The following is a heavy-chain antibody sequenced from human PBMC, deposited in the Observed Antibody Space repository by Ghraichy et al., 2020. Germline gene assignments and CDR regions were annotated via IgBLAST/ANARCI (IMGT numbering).Heavy chain of an antibody. CDR2: ISYDGSNK. Sequence: GESLNISCAASGFTFSSYAMHWVRQAPGKGLEWVAVISYDGSNKYYADSVKGRFTISRDNSKNTLYLQMNSLRAEDTAVYYCARDSRSGYYGPGDYWGQGTLVTVSS. V-gene: IGHV3-30-3*01. D-gene: IGHD3-22*01. J-gene: IGHJ4*02. CDR3: ARDSRSGYYGPGDY. CDR1: GFTFSSYA.